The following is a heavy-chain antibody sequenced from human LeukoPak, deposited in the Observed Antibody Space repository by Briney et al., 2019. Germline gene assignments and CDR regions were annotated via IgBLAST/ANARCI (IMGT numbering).Heavy chain of an antibody. V-gene: IGHV3-21*04. Sequence: NPGGSLRLSCAASGFTFSSYSMNWVRQAPGKGLEWVSSISSSSSYIYYADSVKGRFTISSDNAKNSLYLQMNSLRAEDTAVYYCATFKMGARYYDSSGYYFDYWGQGTLVTVSS. CDR1: GFTFSSYS. J-gene: IGHJ4*02. D-gene: IGHD3-22*01. CDR3: ATFKMGARYYDSSGYYFDY. CDR2: ISSSSSYI.